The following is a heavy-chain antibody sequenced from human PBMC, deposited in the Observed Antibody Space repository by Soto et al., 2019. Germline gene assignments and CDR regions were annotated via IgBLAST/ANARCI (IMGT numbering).Heavy chain of an antibody. CDR3: ARGENVLLWFGEPSHYGMDV. CDR1: GGSFSGYY. J-gene: IGHJ6*02. CDR2: INHSGST. D-gene: IGHD3-10*01. V-gene: IGHV4-34*01. Sequence: SETLSLTCAVYGGSFSGYYWSWIRQPPGKGLEWIGEINHSGSTNYNPSLKSRVTISVDTSKNQFSLKLSSVTAAETAVYYCARGENVLLWFGEPSHYGMDVWGQGTTVTVSS.